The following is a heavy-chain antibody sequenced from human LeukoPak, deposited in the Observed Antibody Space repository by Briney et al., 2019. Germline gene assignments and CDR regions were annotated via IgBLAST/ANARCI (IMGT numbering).Heavy chain of an antibody. V-gene: IGHV4-34*01. D-gene: IGHD5-18*01. J-gene: IGHJ4*02. CDR2: INHSGST. CDR1: GGSFSGYY. CDR3: ARGRTWIQLWLMVTGFDY. Sequence: PSETLSLTCAVYGGSFSGYYWSWIRQPPGKGLEWIGEINHSGSTNYNPSLKSRVTISVDTSKNQFSLKLSSVTAADTAVYYCARGRTWIQLWLMVTGFDYWGQGTLVTVSS.